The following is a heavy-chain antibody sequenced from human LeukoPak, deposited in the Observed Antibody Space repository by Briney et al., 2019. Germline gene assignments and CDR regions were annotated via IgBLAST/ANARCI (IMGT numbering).Heavy chain of an antibody. CDR3: VASEGFALRGY. CDR2: IYSGGNT. CDR1: GFTVSSNY. Sequence: GGSLRLSCAASGFTVSSNYMTWVRQAPGKGLEWVSIIYSGGNTYYTDSVKGRFTISRDNSKNTLYLQMNSLRAEDTAVYYCVASEGFALRGYWGQGTLVTVSS. D-gene: IGHD2-21*02. J-gene: IGHJ4*02. V-gene: IGHV3-53*01.